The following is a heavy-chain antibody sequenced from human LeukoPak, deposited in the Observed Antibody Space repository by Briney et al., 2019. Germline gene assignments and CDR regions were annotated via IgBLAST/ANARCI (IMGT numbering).Heavy chain of an antibody. V-gene: IGHV4-39*01. D-gene: IGHD4-17*01. CDR3: ARHPNYGFFDY. J-gene: IGHJ4*02. CDR2: IYYSGST. CDR1: GGSISSSSYY. Sequence: SETLSLTCTVSGGSISSSSYYWGWIRQPPGKGLEWIGSIYYSGSTYYNPSLKRRVTISVDTSKNQFSLKLSSVTAADTAVYYCARHPNYGFFDYWGQGTLVTVSS.